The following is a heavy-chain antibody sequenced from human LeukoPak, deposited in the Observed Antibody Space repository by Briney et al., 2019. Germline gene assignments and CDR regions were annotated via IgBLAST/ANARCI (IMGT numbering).Heavy chain of an antibody. Sequence: GGSLRLSCAASGFTFSSYWMSWVRQAPGKGLGWVSSIRSSSSYIYYADSVKGRFTISRDNAKNSLYLQMNSLRAEDTAVYYCARDKDDPWGIVVVTPDYWGQGTLVTVSS. CDR1: GFTFSSYW. V-gene: IGHV3-21*01. CDR3: ARDKDDPWGIVVVTPDY. CDR2: IRSSSSYI. D-gene: IGHD3-22*01. J-gene: IGHJ4*02.